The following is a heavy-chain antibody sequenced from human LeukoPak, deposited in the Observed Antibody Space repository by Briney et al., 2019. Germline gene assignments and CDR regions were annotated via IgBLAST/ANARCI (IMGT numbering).Heavy chain of an antibody. Sequence: ASVKVSCKASGYTFTGCYMHWVRQAPGQGLEWMGRINPNSGGTNYAQKFQGRVTMTRDTSISTAYMELSRLRSDDTAVYYCARVGIRFLEWLLSKGWFDPWGQGTLVTVSS. CDR2: INPNSGGT. V-gene: IGHV1-2*06. CDR3: ARVGIRFLEWLLSKGWFDP. D-gene: IGHD3-3*01. CDR1: GYTFTGCY. J-gene: IGHJ5*02.